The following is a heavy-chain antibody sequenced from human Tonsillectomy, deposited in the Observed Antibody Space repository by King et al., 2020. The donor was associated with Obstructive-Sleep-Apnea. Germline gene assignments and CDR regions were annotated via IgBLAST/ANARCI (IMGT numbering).Heavy chain of an antibody. V-gene: IGHV3-15*01. CDR3: TTGPVAVAGTSHGN. CDR2: IKSKNDGGTT. J-gene: IGHJ4*02. CDR1: GFTFSNAW. D-gene: IGHD6-19*01. Sequence: VQLVESGGGLVKPGGSLRLSCAVSGFTFSNAWMSWVRQAPGKGLEWVGRIKSKNDGGTTDYAAPVKGRFTISRDDSKNTLYLQMNSLKTEDTAVYYCTTGPVAVAGTSHGNWGQGTLVTVSS.